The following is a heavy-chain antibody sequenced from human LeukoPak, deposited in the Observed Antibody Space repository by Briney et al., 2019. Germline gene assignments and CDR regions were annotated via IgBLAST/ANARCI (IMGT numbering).Heavy chain of an antibody. V-gene: IGHV1-2*02. CDR2: INSNSGGT. Sequence: ASVKVSCKASVYTFTGYYMHWVRQPPGQGLEWMGWINSNSGGTNNAQKFQGRVTMTRDTSISTAYMELSRLRSDDTAVYYCARVRLAVAGDYWGQGTLVTVSS. D-gene: IGHD6-19*01. CDR3: ARVRLAVAGDY. J-gene: IGHJ4*02. CDR1: VYTFTGYY.